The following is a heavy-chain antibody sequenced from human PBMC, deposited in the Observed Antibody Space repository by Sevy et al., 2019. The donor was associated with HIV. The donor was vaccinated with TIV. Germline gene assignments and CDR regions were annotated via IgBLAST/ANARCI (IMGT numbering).Heavy chain of an antibody. Sequence: GGSLRLSCAASGFTFSRYAMHWVRQAPGKGLEWLAVISYDGRTKYYTDSVKGRFTISRDNSKNTLYLQMNSLKVEDTAVYYCARVKGAYRFGHYGMDVWGQGTTVTVSS. J-gene: IGHJ6*02. CDR1: GFTFSRYA. D-gene: IGHD3-16*01. CDR2: ISYDGRTK. CDR3: ARVKGAYRFGHYGMDV. V-gene: IGHV3-30*04.